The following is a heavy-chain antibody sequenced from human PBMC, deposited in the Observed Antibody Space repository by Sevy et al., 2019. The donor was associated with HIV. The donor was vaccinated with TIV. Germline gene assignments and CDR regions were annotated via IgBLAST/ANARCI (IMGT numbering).Heavy chain of an antibody. CDR1: GYTFTSYG. Sequence: ASVKVSCKASGYTFTSYGISWVRQAPGQGLEWMGWISAYNGNTNYAQKLRGRVTMTTDTSTSTAYMELRSLRSDDTAVYYCARDHTQPSGSSSWKVWAFDYYYYGMDVWGQGTTVTVSS. CDR3: ARDHTQPSGSSSWKVWAFDYYYYGMDV. J-gene: IGHJ6*02. D-gene: IGHD6-13*01. CDR2: ISAYNGNT. V-gene: IGHV1-18*01.